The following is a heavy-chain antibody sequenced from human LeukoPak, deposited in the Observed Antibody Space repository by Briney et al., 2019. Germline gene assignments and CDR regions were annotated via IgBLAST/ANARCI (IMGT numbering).Heavy chain of an antibody. J-gene: IGHJ4*02. CDR2: IYSGGSA. Sequence: GGSLRLSCAASGFTVTSNYMSWGRQAPGKGLEWVSVIYSGGSAYYADSVKGRFTISRDNSKNTLYLQMNSLRAEDTAVYYCARNDYGSGSYITLFDYWGQGTLVTVSS. CDR3: ARNDYGSGSYITLFDY. CDR1: GFTVTSNY. V-gene: IGHV3-66*01. D-gene: IGHD3-10*01.